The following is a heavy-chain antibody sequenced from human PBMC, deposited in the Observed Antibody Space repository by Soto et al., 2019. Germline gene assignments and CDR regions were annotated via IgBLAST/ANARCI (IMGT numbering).Heavy chain of an antibody. CDR3: ARDILGYDFY. J-gene: IGHJ4*02. CDR2: IYNDGNT. V-gene: IGHV3-53*01. D-gene: IGHD5-12*01. CDR1: GFTGGTVY. Sequence: EVQLVESGGGLIQAGGSLRLSCVASGFTGGTVYMSWIRQAPGKGLECVSVIYNDGNTYYADPVKGRFTISRDKSKNTLYLQMSRLRAEDTAGYYCARDILGYDFYWGQGTLVTVSS.